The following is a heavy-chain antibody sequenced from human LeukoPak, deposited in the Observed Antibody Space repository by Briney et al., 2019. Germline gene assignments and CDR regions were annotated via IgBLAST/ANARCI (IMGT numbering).Heavy chain of an antibody. J-gene: IGHJ6*02. CDR3: AKLPSGYSSKDV. Sequence: GGSLRLSCAASGFTLSGYAMSWVRQAPGKGLEWVSAISGSGGSTYYADSVKGRFTISRDNSKNTLYLQMNSLRAEDTAVYYCAKLPSGYSSKDVWGQGTTVTVSS. CDR2: ISGSGGST. CDR1: GFTLSGYA. V-gene: IGHV3-23*01. D-gene: IGHD6-13*01.